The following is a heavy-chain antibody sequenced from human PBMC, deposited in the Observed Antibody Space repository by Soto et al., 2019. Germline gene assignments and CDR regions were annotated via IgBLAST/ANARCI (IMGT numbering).Heavy chain of an antibody. CDR2: ISGSGGST. CDR1: GFTFSSYA. V-gene: IGHV3-23*01. Sequence: GGSLRLSCAASGFTFSSYAMSWVRQAPGKGLEWVSAISGSGGSTYYADSVKGRFTISRDNSKNTLYLQMNSLRAEDTAVYYCAKPHGNPSYYYYGMDVWGQGTTVTVSS. CDR3: AKPHGNPSYYYYGMDV. J-gene: IGHJ6*02.